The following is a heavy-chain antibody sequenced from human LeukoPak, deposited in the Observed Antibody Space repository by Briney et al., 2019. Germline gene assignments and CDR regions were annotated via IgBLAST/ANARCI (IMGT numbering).Heavy chain of an antibody. V-gene: IGHV1-69*01. J-gene: IGHJ6*02. CDR3: AASDRGYSYGHTNYYGMDV. Sequence: SVNVSCKASGGTFSSYAISWVRQAPGQGLEWMGGISPIFGTANYAQKFQGRVTITADESTSTAYMELSSLRSEDTAVYYCAASDRGYSYGHTNYYGMDVWGQGTTVTVSS. D-gene: IGHD5-18*01. CDR2: ISPIFGTA. CDR1: GGTFSSYA.